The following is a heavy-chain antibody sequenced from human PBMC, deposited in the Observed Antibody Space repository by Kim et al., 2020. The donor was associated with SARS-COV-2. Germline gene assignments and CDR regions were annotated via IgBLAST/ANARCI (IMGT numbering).Heavy chain of an antibody. D-gene: IGHD3-10*01. V-gene: IGHV3-23*01. Sequence: GGSLRLSCAASGFTFSSYAMSWVRQAPGKGLEWVSAISGSGGSTYYADSVKGRFTISRDNSKNTLYLQMNSLRAEDTAVYYCAKDLVLLWFGELPINWFDPWGQGTLVTVSS. CDR1: GFTFSSYA. CDR3: AKDLVLLWFGELPINWFDP. J-gene: IGHJ5*02. CDR2: ISGSGGST.